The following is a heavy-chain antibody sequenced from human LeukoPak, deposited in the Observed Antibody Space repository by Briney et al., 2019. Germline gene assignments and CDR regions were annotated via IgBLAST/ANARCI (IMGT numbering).Heavy chain of an antibody. D-gene: IGHD3-16*01. CDR2: IYYSGST. CDR1: GGSISSYY. V-gene: IGHV4-59*12. CDR3: ARDFALGSDWFDP. Sequence: SETLSLTCTVSGGSISSYYWSWIRQPPGKGLEWIGYIYYSGSTNYNPSLKSRVTISVDTSKNQFSLKLSSVTAADTAVYYCARDFALGSDWFDPWGQGTLVTVSS. J-gene: IGHJ5*02.